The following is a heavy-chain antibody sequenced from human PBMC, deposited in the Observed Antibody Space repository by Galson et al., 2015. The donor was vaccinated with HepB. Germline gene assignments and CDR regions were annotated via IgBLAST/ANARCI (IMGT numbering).Heavy chain of an antibody. CDR1: GFTFDDYA. CDR3: AKAGVGYYDSSGYPTDWYFDL. CDR2: ISWNSGSI. V-gene: IGHV3-9*01. D-gene: IGHD3-22*01. J-gene: IGHJ2*01. Sequence: SLRLSCAASGFTFDDYAMHWVRQAPGKGLEWVSGISWNSGSIGYADSVKGRFTISRDNAKNSLYLQMNSLRAEDTALYYCAKAGVGYYDSSGYPTDWYFDLWGRGTLVTVSS.